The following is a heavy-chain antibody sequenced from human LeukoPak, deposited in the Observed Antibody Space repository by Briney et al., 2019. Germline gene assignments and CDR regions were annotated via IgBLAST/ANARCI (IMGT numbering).Heavy chain of an antibody. Sequence: GGSLRLSCAASGFSFDEYAMHWIRQPPGKGLEWVSLITGDGANMYHLDSVKGRFTISRDNSKNSLYLQMDSLTTEDTALYYCAKDLTAVGSPWFDPWGQGTLVTVSS. J-gene: IGHJ5*02. CDR1: GFSFDEYA. D-gene: IGHD4-11*01. V-gene: IGHV3-43*02. CDR3: AKDLTAVGSPWFDP. CDR2: ITGDGANM.